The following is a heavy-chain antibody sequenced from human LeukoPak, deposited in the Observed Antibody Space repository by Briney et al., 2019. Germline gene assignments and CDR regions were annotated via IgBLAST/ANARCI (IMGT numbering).Heavy chain of an antibody. D-gene: IGHD3-22*01. J-gene: IGHJ4*02. CDR1: GFTFSSYG. CDR2: IRYDGSNK. V-gene: IGHV3-30*02. Sequence: QSGGSLRLSCAASGFTFSSYGMHWVRQAPGKGLEWVAFIRYDGSNKYYADSVKGRFTISRDNSKNTLYLQMNSLRAEDTAVYYCANSGHSPQQRITMIVDWGQGTLVTVSS. CDR3: ANSGHSPQQRITMIVD.